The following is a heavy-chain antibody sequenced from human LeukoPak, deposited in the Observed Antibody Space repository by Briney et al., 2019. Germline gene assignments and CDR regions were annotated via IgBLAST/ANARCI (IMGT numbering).Heavy chain of an antibody. V-gene: IGHV3-74*01. CDR3: ARDPPYGDYAYYFDY. Sequence: GGSLRLSCAASGFTFSSYWMHWVRQAPGKGLVWVSLINSDGSSTSYADSVKGRFTISRDNAKNTLYLQMNSLRAEDTAVYYCARDPPYGDYAYYFDYWGQGTLVTVSS. CDR2: INSDGSST. J-gene: IGHJ4*02. CDR1: GFTFSSYW. D-gene: IGHD4-17*01.